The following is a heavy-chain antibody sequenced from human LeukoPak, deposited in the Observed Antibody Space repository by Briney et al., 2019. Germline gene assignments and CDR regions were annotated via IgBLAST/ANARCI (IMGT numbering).Heavy chain of an antibody. Sequence: GGSLRLSYAASGFTFSSYGMHWVRQAPGKGVERVAVISYDGSNKYYADSVKGRFTISRDNSKNTLYLQMNSLRAEDTAVYYCAKTGYCSGGSCYYSYGMDVWGQGTTVTVSS. J-gene: IGHJ6*02. V-gene: IGHV3-30*18. CDR3: AKTGYCSGGSCYYSYGMDV. CDR1: GFTFSSYG. CDR2: ISYDGSNK. D-gene: IGHD2-15*01.